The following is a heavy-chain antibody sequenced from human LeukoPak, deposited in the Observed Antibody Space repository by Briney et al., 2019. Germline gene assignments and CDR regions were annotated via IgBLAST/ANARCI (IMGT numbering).Heavy chain of an antibody. Sequence: ASVKVSCKASGYTFTSYDINWVRQATGQGLEWMGWMSPNSGNTGYAQKFQGRVTMTRNTSIRTAYMELSSLRSEDTAVYYCARDSSEDGSGRSWGQGTLVTVSS. J-gene: IGHJ5*02. CDR2: MSPNSGNT. D-gene: IGHD3-10*01. CDR3: ARDSSEDGSGRS. CDR1: GYTFTSYD. V-gene: IGHV1-8*01.